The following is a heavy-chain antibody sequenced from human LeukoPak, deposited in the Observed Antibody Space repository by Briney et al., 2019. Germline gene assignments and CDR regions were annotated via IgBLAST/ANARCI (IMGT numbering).Heavy chain of an antibody. CDR2: ISGSGST. V-gene: IGHV3-23*01. CDR3: AKQVVVANKNYFDY. CDR1: GFTFSSYA. J-gene: IGHJ4*02. Sequence: GGSLRLSCAASGFTFSSYAMTWVRQAPGKGLEWVSSISGSGSTYYADSVEGRFTISRDNSKNTLYLQMNSLRAEDTAVYYCAKQVVVANKNYFDYWGQGTLVTVSS. D-gene: IGHD2-15*01.